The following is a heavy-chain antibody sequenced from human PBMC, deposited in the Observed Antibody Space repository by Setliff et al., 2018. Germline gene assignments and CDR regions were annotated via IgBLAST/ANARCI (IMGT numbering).Heavy chain of an antibody. D-gene: IGHD3-3*01. CDR2: IKQDGSEK. J-gene: IGHJ3*02. CDR3: ARETYYDFWSGYHDAFDI. V-gene: IGHV3-7*03. Sequence: PGGSLRLSCAASGFTFSSYWMSWVRQAPGKGLEWVANIKQDGSEKYYVDSVKGRFTISRDNAKNSLYLQMNSLRAEDTAVYYCARETYYDFWSGYHDAFDIWGQGTMVTVSS. CDR1: GFTFSSYW.